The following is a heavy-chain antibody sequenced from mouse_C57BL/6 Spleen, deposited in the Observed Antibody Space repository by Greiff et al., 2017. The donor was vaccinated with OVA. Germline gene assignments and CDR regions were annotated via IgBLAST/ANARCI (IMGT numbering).Heavy chain of an antibody. CDR2: IDPSDSYT. Sequence: QVQLQQPGAELVKPGASVKLSCKASGYTFTSYWMQWVKQRPGQGLEWIGEIDPSDSYTNYNQKFKGKATLTVDTSSSTAYMQLSSLTSEDSAVYYCARRYGSSYDYAMDYWGQGTSGTVSS. CDR1: GYTFTSYW. J-gene: IGHJ4*01. CDR3: ARRYGSSYDYAMDY. V-gene: IGHV1-50*01. D-gene: IGHD1-1*01.